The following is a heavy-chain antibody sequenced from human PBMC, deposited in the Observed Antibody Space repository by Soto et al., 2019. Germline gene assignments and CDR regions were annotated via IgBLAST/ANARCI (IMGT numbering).Heavy chain of an antibody. CDR3: ARLMGTSFDL. CDR1: GFTFSDHY. Sequence: SGGSLRLSCAAPGFTFSDHYMDWVRQAPGKGLEWVGRARNKVSGYTTAHAASVEGRFAISRDDSKNSLYLQMSSLKVDDTAVYFCARLMGTSFDLWGQGTLVTVSS. CDR2: ARNKVSGYTT. V-gene: IGHV3-72*01. D-gene: IGHD2-8*01. J-gene: IGHJ4*02.